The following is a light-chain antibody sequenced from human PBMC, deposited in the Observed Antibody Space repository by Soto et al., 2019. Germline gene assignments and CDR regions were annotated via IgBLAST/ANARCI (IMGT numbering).Light chain of an antibody. Sequence: QSALTQSASVSGSPGQSITISCTGTSSDVGSYDLVSWYQHHPGKAPKLIIYEATERPSGVSSRFSGSKSGNTASLTISGLQAEDEADYHCCSYGGGSTLLFGGGTKLTVL. CDR2: EAT. J-gene: IGLJ2*01. CDR1: SSDVGSYDL. V-gene: IGLV2-23*01. CDR3: CSYGGGSTLL.